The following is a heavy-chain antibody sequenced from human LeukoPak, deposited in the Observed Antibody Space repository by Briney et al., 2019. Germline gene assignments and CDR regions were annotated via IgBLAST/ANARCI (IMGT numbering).Heavy chain of an antibody. V-gene: IGHV1-69*04. J-gene: IGHJ4*02. Sequence: SVKVSCKASGGTFSSYAISWVRQAPGQGLEWMGRIIPILGIANYAQKFQGRVTITADKSTSTAYMELSSLRSEDTAVYYCAREYYYDSSGQLGYFDYWGQGTLVTVSS. CDR3: AREYYYDSSGQLGYFDY. CDR2: IIPILGIA. D-gene: IGHD3-22*01. CDR1: GGTFSSYA.